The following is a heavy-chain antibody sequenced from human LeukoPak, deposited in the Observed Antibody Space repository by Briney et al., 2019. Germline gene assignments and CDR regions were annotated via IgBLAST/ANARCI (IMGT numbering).Heavy chain of an antibody. Sequence: GGSLRLSCAASGFTFSSYAMSWVRQAPGKGLEWVSAISGSGGSTYYADSVKGRFTISRDNSKNTLYLQMNSLRAEDTAVYYCAGMGSDFWSGYYPTFDYWGQGTLVTVSS. V-gene: IGHV3-23*01. D-gene: IGHD3-3*01. J-gene: IGHJ4*02. CDR2: ISGSGGST. CDR3: AGMGSDFWSGYYPTFDY. CDR1: GFTFSSYA.